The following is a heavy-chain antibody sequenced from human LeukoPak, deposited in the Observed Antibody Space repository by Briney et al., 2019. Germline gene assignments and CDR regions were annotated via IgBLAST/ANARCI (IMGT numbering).Heavy chain of an antibody. Sequence: GRSLRLSCAASGFTFSTYDMHWVRQAPGKGLEWVAVIWYDGSNINYGDSVKGRFAISRDNSRNTLYLQMNSLRAEDTALYYCAREPTTLNGYSVSRRHHYFDHWSQGALVIVSS. D-gene: IGHD5-24*01. CDR1: GFTFSTYD. J-gene: IGHJ4*02. V-gene: IGHV3-33*01. CDR3: AREPTTLNGYSVSRRHHYFDH. CDR2: IWYDGSNI.